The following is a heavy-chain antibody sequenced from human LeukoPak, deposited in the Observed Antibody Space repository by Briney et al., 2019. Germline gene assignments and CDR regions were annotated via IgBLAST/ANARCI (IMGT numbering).Heavy chain of an antibody. J-gene: IGHJ4*02. CDR2: ISSSSSYI. D-gene: IGHD3-10*01. CDR1: GFTFSSYS. Sequence: GGSLSLSGAASGFTFSSYSMNWVRQAPGKGLEWVSYISSSSSYIYYADSVRGRFTISRDNPKNSLYLQMNSLRAEDTAVYYCARVALVSGPSYGSESEAADYWGQGTLVTVSS. CDR3: ARVALVSGPSYGSESEAADY. V-gene: IGHV3-21*05.